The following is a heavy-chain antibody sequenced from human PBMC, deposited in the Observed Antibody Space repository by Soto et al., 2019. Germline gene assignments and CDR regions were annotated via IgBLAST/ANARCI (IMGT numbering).Heavy chain of an antibody. CDR3: AKGRGGSGSLTPRVDF. CDR1: GFTFNNYA. CDR2: ISGGGDTT. Sequence: EVQLLESGGGLVQPGGSLRLSCAASGFTFNNYAMTWVRLAPGKGLEWVSAISGGGDTTSYADSVKGRFTVSRDGSKNTLYLQMSSLRAEDTALYYCAKGRGGSGSLTPRVDFWCQGTLVTVSS. D-gene: IGHD3-10*01. V-gene: IGHV3-23*01. J-gene: IGHJ4*02.